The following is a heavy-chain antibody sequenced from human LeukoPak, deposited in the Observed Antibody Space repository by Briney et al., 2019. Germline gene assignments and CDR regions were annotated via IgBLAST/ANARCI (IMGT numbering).Heavy chain of an antibody. CDR3: AKGALITIFGVVPDY. CDR1: GLTFSSYF. CDR2: ISGSGDDT. D-gene: IGHD3-3*01. J-gene: IGHJ4*02. V-gene: IGHV3-23*01. Sequence: GGSLRLSCAASGLTFSSYFMTWARQAPGKGLEWVSAISGSGDDTYYADSVKGRFTISRDNSKNTLYMQMNSLRAEDTAVYYCAKGALITIFGVVPDYWGQGTLVTVSS.